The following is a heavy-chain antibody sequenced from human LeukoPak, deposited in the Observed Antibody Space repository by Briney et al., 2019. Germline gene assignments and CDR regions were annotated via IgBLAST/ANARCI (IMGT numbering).Heavy chain of an antibody. D-gene: IGHD2-21*02. CDR3: ARLDRGPKTLRNWFDP. Sequence: ASVKVSCKASGGTFSSYAISWVRQAPGQGLEWMGRIIPILGIANYAQKFQGRVTITADKSTSTAYMELSSLRSEDTAVYYRARLDRGPKTLRNWFDPWGQETLVTVSS. J-gene: IGHJ5*02. CDR2: IIPILGIA. V-gene: IGHV1-69*04. CDR1: GGTFSSYA.